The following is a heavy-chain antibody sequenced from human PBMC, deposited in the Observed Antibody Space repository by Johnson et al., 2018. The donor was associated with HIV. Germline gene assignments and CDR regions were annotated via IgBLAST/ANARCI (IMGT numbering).Heavy chain of an antibody. CDR3: AKTIFGVVSDALDI. CDR2: ISYDGSNK. V-gene: IGHV3-30-3*02. Sequence: QVQLVESGGGVVQPGRSLRLSCAASGFTFSSYAMHWVRQAPGKGLEWVAVISYDGSNKYYADSVKGRFTISRDNSKNTLYLQMNSLRAEDTAVYYCAKTIFGVVSDALDIWGQGTMVIVSS. D-gene: IGHD3-3*01. J-gene: IGHJ3*02. CDR1: GFTFSSYA.